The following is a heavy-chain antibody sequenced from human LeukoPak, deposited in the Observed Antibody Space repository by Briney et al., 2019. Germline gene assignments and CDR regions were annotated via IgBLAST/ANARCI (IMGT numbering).Heavy chain of an antibody. CDR3: AREAYDCSSTSCYVDY. CDR2: ISSSSSYI. Sequence: AGGSLRLSCAASGFTFNEHYMDWVRQAPGKGLEWVSSISSSSSYIYYADSVKGRFPISRDNAKNSLYLQMNSLRAEDTAVYYCAREAYDCSSTSCYVDYWGQGPLVTVSS. D-gene: IGHD2-2*01. V-gene: IGHV3-21*01. J-gene: IGHJ4*02. CDR1: GFTFNEHY.